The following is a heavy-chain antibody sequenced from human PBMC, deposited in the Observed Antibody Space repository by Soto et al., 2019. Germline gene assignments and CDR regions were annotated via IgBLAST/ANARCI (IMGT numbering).Heavy chain of an antibody. Sequence: GGSLRLSCVASGFTFGSRGMHWVRQAPGKGLEWVAVISYDETNEYYVDSVKGRFTISRDNSKSTLYLQMNRLRPEDTAVYKCAKDLRTTLSDYGMDVWGQGTTVTVSS. CDR1: GFTFGSRG. J-gene: IGHJ6*02. V-gene: IGHV3-30*18. CDR2: ISYDETNE. CDR3: AKDLRTTLSDYGMDV.